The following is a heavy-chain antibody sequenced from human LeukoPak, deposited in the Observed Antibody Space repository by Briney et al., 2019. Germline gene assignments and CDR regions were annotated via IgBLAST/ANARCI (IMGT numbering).Heavy chain of an antibody. CDR3: ARGPGPFDY. J-gene: IGHJ4*02. CDR2: IYYSGST. V-gene: IGHV4-59*11. CDR1: GGSISSHY. D-gene: IGHD1-14*01. Sequence: SETLSLTCTVSGGSISSHYWTWIRQPPGKGLEWIGYIYYSGSTNYNPSLKSRVTISVDTSKNQFSLKLSSVTAADTAVYYCARGPGPFDYWGQGTLVTVSS.